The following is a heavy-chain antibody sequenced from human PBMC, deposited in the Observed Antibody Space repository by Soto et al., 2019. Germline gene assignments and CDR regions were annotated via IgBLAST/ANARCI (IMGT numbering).Heavy chain of an antibody. CDR3: ARALRRSYGSGSYYYFDS. V-gene: IGHV1-8*01. Sequence: QVQLVQSGAEVKKPGASVKVSCKASGYTFTSYDINWVRQATGQGLEWMGWMNPNSGNTGYAQKFQGRVNMNRNTSISTAYMELSSLRSEDTAVYYCARALRRSYGSGSYYYFDSWGQGTLVTVSS. CDR1: GYTFTSYD. CDR2: MNPNSGNT. D-gene: IGHD3-10*01. J-gene: IGHJ4*02.